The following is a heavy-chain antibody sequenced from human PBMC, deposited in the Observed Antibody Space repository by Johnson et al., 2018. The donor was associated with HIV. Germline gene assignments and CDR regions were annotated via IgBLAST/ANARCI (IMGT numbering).Heavy chain of an antibody. CDR2: ISYDGSNK. V-gene: IGHV3-30-3*01. Sequence: QVQLVESGGGVVQPGRSLRLSCAASGFTFSSYAMHWVRQAPGKGLEWVAVISYDGSNKYYADYVKGRFTISRDNSKNTLYLQMNSLRAEDTAVYYCARESRTTVVIRGGAFDIWGQGTMVTVSS. J-gene: IGHJ3*02. D-gene: IGHD4-23*01. CDR3: ARESRTTVVIRGGAFDI. CDR1: GFTFSSYA.